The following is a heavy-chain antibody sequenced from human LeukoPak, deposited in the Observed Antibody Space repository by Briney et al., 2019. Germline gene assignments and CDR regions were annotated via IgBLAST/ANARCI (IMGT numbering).Heavy chain of an antibody. CDR2: SSAYNGNT. J-gene: IGHJ5*02. Sequence: ASVKVSCKASGYTCTSYGISWVRQAPGQGLEWMGWSSAYNGNTNYAQKLQGRVTMTTDTSTSTAYMELRSLRSDDTAVSYCAYCGGDCYSRWFDHWGQGTLVTVSS. CDR3: AYCGGDCYSRWFDH. D-gene: IGHD2-21*02. CDR1: GYTCTSYG. V-gene: IGHV1-18*01.